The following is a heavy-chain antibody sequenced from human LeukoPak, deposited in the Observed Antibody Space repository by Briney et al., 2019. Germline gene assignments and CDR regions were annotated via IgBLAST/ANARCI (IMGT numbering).Heavy chain of an antibody. J-gene: IGHJ4*02. CDR3: ARELIAAAGTNFDY. CDR2: IYYSGST. Sequence: SETLSLTCTVSGGSVSRGSDDWGWIRQPPGRGREGIGYIYYSGSTNYNPSLKSRVTISVDTSKNQFSLKLSSVTAADTAVYYCARELIAAAGTNFDYWGQGTLVTVSS. V-gene: IGHV4-61*01. D-gene: IGHD6-13*01. CDR1: GGSVSRGSDD.